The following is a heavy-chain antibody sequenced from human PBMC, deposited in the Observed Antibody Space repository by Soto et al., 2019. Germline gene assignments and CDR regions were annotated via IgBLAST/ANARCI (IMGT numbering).Heavy chain of an antibody. CDR2: ISSSSSYI. CDR3: AKDISSSSTSHFDY. Sequence: GGSLRLSCAASGFTFSSYSMNWVRQAPGKGLEWASSISSSSSYIYYADSVKGRFTISRDNAKNSLYLQMNSLRAEDTALYYCAKDISSSSTSHFDYWGQGTLVTVSS. V-gene: IGHV3-21*04. J-gene: IGHJ4*02. D-gene: IGHD2-2*01. CDR1: GFTFSSYS.